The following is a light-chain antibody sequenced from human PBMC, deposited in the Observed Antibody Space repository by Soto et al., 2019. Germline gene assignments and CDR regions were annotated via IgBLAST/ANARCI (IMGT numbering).Light chain of an antibody. CDR3: MQSQQTPWT. J-gene: IGKJ1*01. Sequence: DIVMTQSPLSLPVTPGEPASISCRSSQSLLHSNGYTYLDWYLQKPGQSPQLRIYLGSNRASGVPDRFSGSGSGTDFTLKISRLEAEDVGVYYCMQSQQTPWTFGQGTKVEIK. CDR1: QSLLHSNGYTY. CDR2: LGS. V-gene: IGKV2-28*01.